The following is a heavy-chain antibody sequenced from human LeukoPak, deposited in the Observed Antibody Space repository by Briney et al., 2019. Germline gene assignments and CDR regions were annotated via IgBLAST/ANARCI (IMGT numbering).Heavy chain of an antibody. D-gene: IGHD4-11*01. CDR2: ISSNGGST. V-gene: IGHV3-64*01. CDR1: GFTFSSYA. CDR3: ARGPTYSNYGVRYYYYMDV. Sequence: PGGSLRLSCAASGFTFSSYAMHWVRQAPGKGLEYVSAISSNGGSTYYTNSVKGRFTISRDNSKNTLYLQMGSLRAEDMAVYYCARGPTYSNYGVRYYYYMDVWGKGTTVTVSS. J-gene: IGHJ6*03.